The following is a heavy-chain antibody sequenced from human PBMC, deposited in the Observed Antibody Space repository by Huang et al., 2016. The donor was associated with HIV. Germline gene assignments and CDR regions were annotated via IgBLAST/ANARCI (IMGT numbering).Heavy chain of an antibody. J-gene: IGHJ4*02. V-gene: IGHV2-5*02. Sequence: QITLKESGPTLVKPTQTLTLTCTFSGFSLSTSGVAVGWLRQPPGKALEWLALIYWDDDKRYSPALRSRLSVTGDTSKNQVVLTMTNVDPVDTATYFCAHRRAGPVGDFNYWGQGTLVTVSS. CDR3: AHRRAGPVGDFNY. CDR1: GFSLSTSGVA. CDR2: IYWDDDK. D-gene: IGHD1-26*01.